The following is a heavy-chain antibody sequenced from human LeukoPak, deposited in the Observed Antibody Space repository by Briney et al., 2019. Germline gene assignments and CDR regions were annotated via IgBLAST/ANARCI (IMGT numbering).Heavy chain of an antibody. D-gene: IGHD5-12*01. CDR2: TNPNSGGT. V-gene: IGHV1-2*02. J-gene: IGHJ4*02. CDR3: ARVEQTYSGNEYRAIYYLDS. CDR1: GYTFTDYY. Sequence: GASVKVSCKASGYTFTDYYIHWVRQAPGQGLEWMGWTNPNSGGTNFAQKFHGRITMTRDTSINTAYMELSRLTSDDTAVYYCARVEQTYSGNEYRAIYYLDSWGQGTLVTVSS.